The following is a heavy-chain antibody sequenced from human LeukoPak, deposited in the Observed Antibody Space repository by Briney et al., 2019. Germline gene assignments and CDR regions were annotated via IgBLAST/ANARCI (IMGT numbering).Heavy chain of an antibody. CDR1: GYTFTGYY. Sequence: GASVKVSCKASGYTFTGYYMHWVRQAPGQGPEWMGWSNPYSGGTNCAQKFQGRVTMTRATSISTASMKLSRLRSDDTAVYYCARDKGGYCSSTSCSDFDPWGQGTLVTVSS. J-gene: IGHJ5*02. CDR3: ARDKGGYCSSTSCSDFDP. CDR2: SNPYSGGT. V-gene: IGHV1-2*02. D-gene: IGHD2-2*03.